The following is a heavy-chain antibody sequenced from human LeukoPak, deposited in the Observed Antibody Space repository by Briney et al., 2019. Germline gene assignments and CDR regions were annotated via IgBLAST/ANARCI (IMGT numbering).Heavy chain of an antibody. V-gene: IGHV4-39*01. Sequence: PSETLSLTCTVSAGTISSSSYYWGWLRQPPGKGLEWIGSIYYSGSTYYNPSPNSRTTITSTTSTNKFPLKLSSVPAADTAVYYGAKYVVVVTAVYFDYWGQGTLVTVSS. J-gene: IGHJ4*02. CDR1: AGTISSSSYY. D-gene: IGHD2-21*02. CDR3: AKYVVVVTAVYFDY. CDR2: IYYSGST.